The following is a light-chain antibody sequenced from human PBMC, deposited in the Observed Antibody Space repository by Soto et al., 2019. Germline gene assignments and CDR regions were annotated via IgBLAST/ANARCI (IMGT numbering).Light chain of an antibody. CDR2: AAS. V-gene: IGKV1D-12*01. CDR3: QQANSFPLT. CDR1: QGISSG. J-gene: IGKJ4*01. Sequence: EIPMTQSASCVSASVGDRVNIXCRASQGISSGLAWYQQKPGKAPKPLIYAASSLQGVGPSRFSGSGSVTDFTRTISSLQPEDFATYYGQQANSFPLTFGGGTKVDIK.